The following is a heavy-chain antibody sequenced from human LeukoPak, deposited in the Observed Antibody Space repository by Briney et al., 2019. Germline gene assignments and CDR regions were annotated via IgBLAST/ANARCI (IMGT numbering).Heavy chain of an antibody. Sequence: GGSLRLSCAASGFTFRTYGMNWVRQAPGKGLEWISYINSNSDTVHYSNSVEGRFTISRDNAKNSLYLQMNSLRAEDTAMYYCAKDEGGSSLDYWGQGTLVTVSS. D-gene: IGHD6-13*01. CDR1: GFTFRTYG. CDR2: INSNSDTV. J-gene: IGHJ4*02. V-gene: IGHV3-48*04. CDR3: AKDEGGSSLDY.